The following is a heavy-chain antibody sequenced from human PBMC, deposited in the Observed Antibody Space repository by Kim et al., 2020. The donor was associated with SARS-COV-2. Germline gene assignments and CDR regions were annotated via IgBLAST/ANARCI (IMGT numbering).Heavy chain of an antibody. V-gene: IGHV3-30*18. CDR1: GFTFSSYG. CDR3: AKGDDYPILGFDY. D-gene: IGHD2-15*01. Sequence: GGSLRLSCAASGFTFSSYGMHWVRQAPGKGLEWVAVISYDGSNKYYADSVKGRFTISRDNSKNTLYLQMNSLRAEDTAVYYCAKGDDYPILGFDYWGQGTLVTVSS. CDR2: ISYDGSNK. J-gene: IGHJ4*02.